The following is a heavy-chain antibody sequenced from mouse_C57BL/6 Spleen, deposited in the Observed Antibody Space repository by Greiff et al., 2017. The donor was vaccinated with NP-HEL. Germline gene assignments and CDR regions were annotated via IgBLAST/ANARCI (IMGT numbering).Heavy chain of an antibody. CDR1: GFSLTSYG. J-gene: IGHJ4*01. D-gene: IGHD2-3*01. CDR3: ARQNYDGYYSMDY. Sequence: VMLVESGPGLVAPSQSLSITCTVSGFSLTSYGVHWVRQPPGKGLEWLVVIWSDGSTTYNSALKSRLSISKDNSKSQVFLKMDSLQTDDTAMYYCARQNYDGYYSMDYWGQGTSVTVSS. V-gene: IGHV2-6-1*01. CDR2: IWSDGST.